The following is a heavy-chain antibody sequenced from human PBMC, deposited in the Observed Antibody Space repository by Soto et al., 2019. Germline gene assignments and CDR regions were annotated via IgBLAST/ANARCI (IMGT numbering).Heavy chain of an antibody. Sequence: PSETLSLTCAVYGGSFSGYYWSWIRQPPGKGLEWIGEINHSGSTNYNPSLKSRVTISVDTSKNQFSLKLSSVTAADTAVYYCASLSGYCSSTSCYPYYFDYWGQGTLVTVPS. CDR2: INHSGST. J-gene: IGHJ4*02. V-gene: IGHV4-34*01. CDR3: ASLSGYCSSTSCYPYYFDY. D-gene: IGHD2-2*01. CDR1: GGSFSGYY.